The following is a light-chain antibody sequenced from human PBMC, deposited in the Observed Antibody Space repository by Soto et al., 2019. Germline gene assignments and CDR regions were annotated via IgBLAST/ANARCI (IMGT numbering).Light chain of an antibody. CDR3: QNYNSAPPAGT. CDR2: AAS. CDR1: QGINNH. Sequence: DFQMTQSPSSLSASVGDRVTITFRASQGINNHLAWFQQKPGKVPKVLIYAASTLQSGVTSRFSGSGSGTDFTLTISSLQPEDVATYYCQNYNSAPPAGTFGGGTKVEIK. V-gene: IGKV1-27*01. J-gene: IGKJ4*01.